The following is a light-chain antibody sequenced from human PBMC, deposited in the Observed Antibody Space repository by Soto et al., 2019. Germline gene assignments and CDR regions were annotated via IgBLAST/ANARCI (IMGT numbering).Light chain of an antibody. V-gene: IGLV2-14*01. CDR3: TSYTTSSTHGV. CDR2: EVS. CDR1: SSDVGGYNY. J-gene: IGLJ3*02. Sequence: QSALTQPASVSGSPGQSITISCTGTSSDVGGYNYVSWYQHHPGKAPKLMIYEVSNRPSGVSNRLSGSKSGNTASLTISGLQAEDEADYYCTSYTTSSTHGVFGGGTKLTVL.